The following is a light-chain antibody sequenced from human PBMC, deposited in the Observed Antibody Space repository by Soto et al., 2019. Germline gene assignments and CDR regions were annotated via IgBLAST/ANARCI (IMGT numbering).Light chain of an antibody. V-gene: IGKV1-17*01. CDR3: LLHNSYHRT. CDR2: AAS. J-gene: IGKJ2*01. CDR1: QGIRND. Sequence: DIQMTQSPSSLSASVGDRVTITCRASQGIRNDLGWYQQKPGKAPKRLIYAASSLQSGVPSRFRGSGSGTECTHTTSSQQPEDFATDDCLLHNSYHRTVGQGTKLEIK.